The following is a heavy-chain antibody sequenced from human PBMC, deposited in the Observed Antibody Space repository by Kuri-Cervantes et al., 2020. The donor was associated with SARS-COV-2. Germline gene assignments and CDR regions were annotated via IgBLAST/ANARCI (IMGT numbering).Heavy chain of an antibody. CDR1: GDSVSSNSAA. CDR2: TYYRSKWYN. D-gene: IGHD6-13*01. J-gene: IGHJ3*02. Sequence: SETLSLTCAISGDSVSSNSAAWNWIRQSPSRGLEWLGRTYYRSKWYNDYAVSVKSRITINPDTSKNQFSLKLSSVTAADTAVYYCARPHPLAGPDAFDIWGQGTMVTVSS. V-gene: IGHV6-1*01. CDR3: ARPHPLAGPDAFDI.